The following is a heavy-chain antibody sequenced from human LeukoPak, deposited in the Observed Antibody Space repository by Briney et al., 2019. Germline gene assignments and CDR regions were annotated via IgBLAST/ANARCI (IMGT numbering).Heavy chain of an antibody. J-gene: IGHJ4*02. D-gene: IGHD1-26*01. Sequence: PGGSLRLSCAVSGFTFSAYTMHWVRQAPGEGLDWVAVVKDDGSYISYAASVKGRFTISRDNSKNTVVLQMNSLSVDDTAIYYCARQSLGASGLDYWGQGMLVTVSS. CDR3: ARQSLGASGLDY. CDR1: GFTFSAYT. CDR2: VKDDGSYI. V-gene: IGHV3-30*04.